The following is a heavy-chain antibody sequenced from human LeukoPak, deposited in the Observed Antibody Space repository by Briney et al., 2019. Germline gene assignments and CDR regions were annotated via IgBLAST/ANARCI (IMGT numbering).Heavy chain of an antibody. Sequence: PGGSLRLSCAASGFTFSTFWMSWVRQAPGKGLEWVANIKQDGSEKCYVDSVKGRFTIPRDHAKNSLYLQMNSLRAEDTAVYYCARGSIAAAFQFDYWGQGTLVTVSS. D-gene: IGHD6-13*01. V-gene: IGHV3-7*01. CDR3: ARGSIAAAFQFDY. CDR2: IKQDGSEK. J-gene: IGHJ4*02. CDR1: GFTFSTFW.